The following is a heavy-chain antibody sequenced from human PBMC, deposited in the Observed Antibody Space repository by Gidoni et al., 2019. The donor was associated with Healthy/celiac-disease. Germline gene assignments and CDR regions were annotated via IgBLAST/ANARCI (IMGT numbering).Heavy chain of an antibody. CDR1: GFSFISNA. D-gene: IGHD6-19*01. J-gene: IGHJ4*02. Sequence: VQLVESWGGLVQPGGSLRLPRAASGFSFISNAMSWVRQAPGKGMEWVSAISGSGGSTYYAGSVKSQFTIARDNSKNTLYLEMNSLRAEDTAVYYCAKDGLSSGWPFDYWGQGTLVTVSS. V-gene: IGHV3-23*04. CDR3: AKDGLSSGWPFDY. CDR2: ISGSGGST.